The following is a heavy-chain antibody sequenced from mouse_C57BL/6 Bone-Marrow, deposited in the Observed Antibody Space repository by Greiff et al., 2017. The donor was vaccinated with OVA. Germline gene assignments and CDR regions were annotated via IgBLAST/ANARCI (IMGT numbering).Heavy chain of an antibody. CDR1: GYTFTSYW. CDR2: INPSNGGT. CDR3: ARDGVLRYYFDY. V-gene: IGHV1-53*01. D-gene: IGHD1-1*01. J-gene: IGHJ2*01. Sequence: QVHVKQPGTELVKPGASVKLSCKASGYTFTSYWMHWVKQRPGQGLEWIGNINPSNGGTNYNEKFKSKATLTVDKSSSTAYMQLSSLTSEDSAVYYCARDGVLRYYFDYWGQGTTLTVSS.